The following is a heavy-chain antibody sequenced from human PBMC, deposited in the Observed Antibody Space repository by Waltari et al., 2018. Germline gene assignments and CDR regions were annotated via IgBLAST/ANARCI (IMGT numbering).Heavy chain of an antibody. V-gene: IGHV4-34*01. Sequence: QVQLQQWGAGLLKPSETLSLTCAVYGGSFSGYYWSWIRQPPGKGLEWIGEINHSGSTNYNPSLKSRVTISVDTSKNQFSLKLSSVTAADTAVYYCARGYYYDSSGYYWGYYYYMDVWGKGTTVTVSS. D-gene: IGHD3-22*01. CDR1: GGSFSGYY. J-gene: IGHJ6*03. CDR2: INHSGST. CDR3: ARGYYYDSSGYYWGYYYYMDV.